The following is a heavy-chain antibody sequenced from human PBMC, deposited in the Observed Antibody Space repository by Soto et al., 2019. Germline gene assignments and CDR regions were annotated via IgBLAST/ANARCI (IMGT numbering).Heavy chain of an antibody. Sequence: EVQLVESGGGLVKPGGSLRLSCAASGFTFSNAWMSWVRQAPGKGLEWVGRIKSKTDGGTTDYAAPVKGRFTISRDDSINTLYLQMNSLKTEDTAVYYCTTSDNYGGNSLFDYWGQGTLVTVSS. CDR3: TTSDNYGGNSLFDY. CDR1: GFTFSNAW. V-gene: IGHV3-15*01. CDR2: IKSKTDGGTT. J-gene: IGHJ4*02. D-gene: IGHD4-17*01.